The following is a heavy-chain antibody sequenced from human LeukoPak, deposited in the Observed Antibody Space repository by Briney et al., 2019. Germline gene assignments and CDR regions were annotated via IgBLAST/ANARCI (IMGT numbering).Heavy chain of an antibody. CDR1: GFTFSSYS. CDR3: ARDGPYSSGWEDAFDI. J-gene: IGHJ3*02. CDR2: ISSSSSYI. Sequence: GGSLRLSCAASGFTFSSYSMNWVRQAPGKGLEWVSSISSSSSYIYYADSVKGRFTISRDNAKNSLYLQMNSLRAEDTAVYYCARDGPYSSGWEDAFDIWGQGTMVTVSS. V-gene: IGHV3-21*01. D-gene: IGHD6-19*01.